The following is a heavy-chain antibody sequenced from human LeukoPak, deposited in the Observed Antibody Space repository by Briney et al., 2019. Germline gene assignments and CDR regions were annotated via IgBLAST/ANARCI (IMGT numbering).Heavy chain of an antibody. J-gene: IGHJ5*02. V-gene: IGHV4-39*01. CDR2: IYYSGST. CDR1: GGSISSSSYY. D-gene: IGHD3-16*02. CDR3: ARNNYDYVWGSYRYIWFDP. Sequence: PSETLSLTCTVSGGSISSSSYYWGWIRQPPGKGLEWIGSIYYSGSTYYNPSLKSRVTISVDTSKNQFSLKLSSATAADTAVYYCARNNYDYVWGSYRYIWFDPWGQGTLVTVSS.